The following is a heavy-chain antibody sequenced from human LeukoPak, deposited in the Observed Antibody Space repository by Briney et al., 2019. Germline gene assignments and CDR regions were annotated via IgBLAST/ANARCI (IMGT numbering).Heavy chain of an antibody. CDR3: ARQLQGRLGGLTRGDY. Sequence: GGSLRLSCAASGFTVSSNYMSWVRQAPGKGLEWVSVIYSGGSTYYADSVKGRFTISRDNSKNTLYLQMNSLRAEDTAVYYCARQLQGRLGGLTRGDYWGQGTLVTVSS. J-gene: IGHJ4*02. CDR1: GFTVSSNY. CDR2: IYSGGST. V-gene: IGHV3-53*01. D-gene: IGHD3-9*01.